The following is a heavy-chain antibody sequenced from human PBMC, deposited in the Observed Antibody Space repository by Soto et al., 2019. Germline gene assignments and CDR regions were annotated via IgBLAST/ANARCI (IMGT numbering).Heavy chain of an antibody. CDR1: GFTFSSYS. J-gene: IGHJ6*02. Sequence: GGSLRLSCAASGFTFSSYSMNWVRQAPGKGLEWVSYISSSSSTIYYADSVKGRFTISRDNAKNSLYLQMNSLRDEDTAVYYCAAPATRNVGYSGYLPDSSGFYYYYGMDVWGQGTTVTVSS. D-gene: IGHD5-12*01. CDR2: ISSSSSTI. CDR3: AAPATRNVGYSGYLPDSSGFYYYYGMDV. V-gene: IGHV3-48*02.